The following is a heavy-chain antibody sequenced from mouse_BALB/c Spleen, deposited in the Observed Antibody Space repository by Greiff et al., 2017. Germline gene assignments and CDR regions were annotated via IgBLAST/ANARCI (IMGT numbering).Heavy chain of an antibody. CDR1: GYSFTSYY. CDR3: ARSLTRSFFAY. CDR2: IFPGSGNT. D-gene: IGHD1-3*01. Sequence: VKLQESGPELVKPGASVKISCKASGYSFTSYYIHWVKQRPGQGLEWIGWIFPGSGNTKYNEKFKGKATLTADTSSSTAYMQLSSLTSEDSAVYFCARSLTRSFFAYWGQGTLVTVSA. J-gene: IGHJ3*01. V-gene: IGHV1-66*01.